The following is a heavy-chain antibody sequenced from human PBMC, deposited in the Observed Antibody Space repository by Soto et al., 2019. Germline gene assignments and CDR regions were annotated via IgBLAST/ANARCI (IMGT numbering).Heavy chain of an antibody. CDR1: GFTFSSYS. J-gene: IGHJ6*02. CDR3: ARDDSSSWGHGMDV. D-gene: IGHD6-13*01. Sequence: EVQLVESGGGLVKPGGSLRLSCAASGFTFSSYSMNWVRQAPGKGLEWVSSISSSSSYIYYADSVKGRFTISRDNAKNSLYLQMNSLRAEDTAVYYCARDDSSSWGHGMDVWGQGTTVTVSS. CDR2: ISSSSSYI. V-gene: IGHV3-21*01.